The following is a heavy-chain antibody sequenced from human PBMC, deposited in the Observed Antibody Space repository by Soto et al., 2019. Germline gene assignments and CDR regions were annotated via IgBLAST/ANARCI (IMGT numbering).Heavy chain of an antibody. Sequence: SETLSLTCTVSGGSISSYYWTWIRQAPGKGLEWIGYIYDSGSTSYNPSLKGRVTIFVDTSENQFSLRLSSVTAADTAVYYCARERPGGLNSYYYYMDVWGKGTTVTVSS. J-gene: IGHJ6*03. CDR3: ARERPGGLNSYYYYMDV. D-gene: IGHD1-26*01. CDR1: GGSISSYY. CDR2: IYDSGST. V-gene: IGHV4-59*01.